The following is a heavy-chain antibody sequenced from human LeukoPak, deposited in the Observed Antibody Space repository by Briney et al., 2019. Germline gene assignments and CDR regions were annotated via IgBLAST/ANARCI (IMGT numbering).Heavy chain of an antibody. D-gene: IGHD3-22*01. CDR3: ARGHSNYYYDSSGYYYHFDY. Sequence: SETLSLTCTVSGGSISSYYWSWIRQPPGKGLEWIGSIYYSGSTNYNPSLKSRVTISVDTSQNQFSLKLTSVTAADTAVYYCARGHSNYYYDSSGYYYHFDYWGQGTLVTVSS. J-gene: IGHJ4*02. CDR2: IYYSGST. CDR1: GGSISSYY. V-gene: IGHV4-59*01.